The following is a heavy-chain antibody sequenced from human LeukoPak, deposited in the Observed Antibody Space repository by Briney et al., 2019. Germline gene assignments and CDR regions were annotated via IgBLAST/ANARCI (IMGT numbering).Heavy chain of an antibody. V-gene: IGHV3-48*03. Sequence: GGSVRLSCEASGFTFSSYEMNWVRQAPGKGLEWVSYISSSGSTIYYADSVKGRFTISRDHAKNSLYLQMNSLRAEDTAVYYCGGEYSSGWDSGDYWGQGTLVTVSS. CDR2: ISSSGSTI. D-gene: IGHD6-19*01. CDR1: GFTFSSYE. CDR3: GGEYSSGWDSGDY. J-gene: IGHJ4*02.